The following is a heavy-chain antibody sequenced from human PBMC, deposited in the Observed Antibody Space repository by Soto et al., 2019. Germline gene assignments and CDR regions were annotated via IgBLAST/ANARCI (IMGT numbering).Heavy chain of an antibody. CDR1: GFTFSSYG. V-gene: IGHV3-30*18. CDR3: AKTTGVRRTQPYNWFDP. J-gene: IGHJ5*02. Sequence: QVQLVESGGGVVQPGRSLRLSCAASGFTFSSYGMHWVRQAPGKGLGWVAVISYDGSNKYYADSVKGRFTISRDNSKNTLYLQMNSLRAEDTAVYYCAKTTGVRRTQPYNWFDPWGQGTLVTVSS. CDR2: ISYDGSNK. D-gene: IGHD3-10*01.